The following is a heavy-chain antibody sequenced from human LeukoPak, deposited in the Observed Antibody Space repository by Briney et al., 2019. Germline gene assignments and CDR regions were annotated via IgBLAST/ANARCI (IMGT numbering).Heavy chain of an antibody. CDR1: GATFSSYA. CDR2: IIPILGIA. J-gene: IGHJ4*02. V-gene: IGHV1-69*04. Sequence: ASVKVSCKASGATFSSYAISWVRQAPGQGLEWMGRIIPILGIANYAQKFQGRVTITADKSTSTAYMELSSLRSEDTAVYYCARDLGYSSSWWPFDYWGQGTLVTVSS. D-gene: IGHD6-13*01. CDR3: ARDLGYSSSWWPFDY.